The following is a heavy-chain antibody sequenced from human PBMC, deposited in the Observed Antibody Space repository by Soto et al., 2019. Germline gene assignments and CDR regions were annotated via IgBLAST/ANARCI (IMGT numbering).Heavy chain of an antibody. CDR2: IYLSDSDT. J-gene: IGHJ4*02. V-gene: IGHV5-51*01. CDR1: GYSFTSYW. D-gene: IGHD6-19*01. CDR3: ARYSSGWPYYFDY. Sequence: GESLKISCKGSGYSFTSYWIAWVRQMPGKGLEWMGIIYLSDSDTRYSPSFQGRVTISADKSISTAYLQWSSLKASDTAMYYCARYSSGWPYYFDYWGQGTLGTAPQ.